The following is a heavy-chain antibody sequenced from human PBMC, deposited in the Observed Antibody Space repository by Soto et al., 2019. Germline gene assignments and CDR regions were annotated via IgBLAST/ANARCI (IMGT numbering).Heavy chain of an antibody. CDR3: ARVRSKFWGYYYGMDV. V-gene: IGHV4-34*01. D-gene: IGHD3-16*01. CDR1: GGSFSGYY. J-gene: IGHJ6*02. CDR2: INHSGST. Sequence: KPSETLSLTCAVYGGSFSGYYWSWIRQPPGKGLEWIGEINHSGSTNYNPSLKSRVTISVDTSKNQFSLKLSSVTAADTAVYYCARVRSKFWGYYYGMDVWGQGTTVTVSS.